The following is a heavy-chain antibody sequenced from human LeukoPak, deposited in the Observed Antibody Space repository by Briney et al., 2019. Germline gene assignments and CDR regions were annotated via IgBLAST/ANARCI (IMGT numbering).Heavy chain of an antibody. CDR2: IYYSVST. V-gene: IGHV4-39*07. J-gene: IGHJ4*02. CDR3: ARHYVRSFDY. Sequence: SETLSLTCTVSGGSISSSSYYWGWIRHPPGKGLEWIGSIYYSVSTYYNPSLKSRVTISVDTSKNQFSLKLTSVTAADTGVYHCARHYVRSFDYWGQGTLVTVSS. D-gene: IGHD3-16*01. CDR1: GGSISSSSYY.